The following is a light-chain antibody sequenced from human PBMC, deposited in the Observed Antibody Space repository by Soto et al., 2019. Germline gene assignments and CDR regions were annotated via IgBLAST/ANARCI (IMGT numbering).Light chain of an antibody. V-gene: IGLV2-14*03. J-gene: IGLJ1*01. CDR3: ISDTSTSTLYV. CDR1: SSDIGGYNY. Sequence: QSALTQPASVSGSPGQSITISCTGTSSDIGGYNYVSWYQQLPGKVPKLIIYDVSNRPSGVSDRFSGSKSGNAASLTISGLQAEDEADYNCISDTSTSTLYVFGTGTKLTFL. CDR2: DVS.